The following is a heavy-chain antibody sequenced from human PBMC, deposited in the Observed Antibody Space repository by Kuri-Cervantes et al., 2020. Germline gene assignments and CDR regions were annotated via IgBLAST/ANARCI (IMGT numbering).Heavy chain of an antibody. J-gene: IGHJ4*02. CDR2: IYYSGST. V-gene: IGHV4-61*01. CDR3: ATILTGYVDY. CDR1: GGSVSSGSYY. D-gene: IGHD3-9*01. Sequence: GSLRLSCTVSGGSVSSGSYYWSWIRQPPGKGLEWIGYIYYSGSTNYNPSLKSRVTISVDTSKNQFSLKLSSVTAADTAVYYCATILTGYVDYWGQGTLVTVSS.